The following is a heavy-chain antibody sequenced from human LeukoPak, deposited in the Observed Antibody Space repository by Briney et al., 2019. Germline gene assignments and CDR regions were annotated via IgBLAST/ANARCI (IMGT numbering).Heavy chain of an antibody. J-gene: IGHJ4*02. Sequence: GGSLRLSCVASGFTFSSYAMSWVRQAPGKGLEWVSAFSGSGVTTHYAGSVKGRFTISRDNSKNTLYLQMNSLRVEDTAMYYCARETGYSTSWYAYYFDYWGQGTLVTVAS. CDR3: ARETGYSTSWYAYYFDY. V-gene: IGHV3-23*01. CDR1: GFTFSSYA. CDR2: FSGSGVTT. D-gene: IGHD6-13*01.